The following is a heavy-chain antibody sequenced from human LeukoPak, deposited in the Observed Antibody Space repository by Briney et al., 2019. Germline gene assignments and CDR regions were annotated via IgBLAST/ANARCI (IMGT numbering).Heavy chain of an antibody. Sequence: GGSLRLSCAASGFTFSSYGMHWVRQAPGKGLEWVAVISYDGSNKYYADSVKGRFTISRDNSKNTLYLQMNSLRTEDTAVYYCAKDPQVGATRGYYFDYWGQGTLVTVSS. CDR2: ISYDGSNK. V-gene: IGHV3-30*18. D-gene: IGHD1-26*01. CDR3: AKDPQVGATRGYYFDY. CDR1: GFTFSSYG. J-gene: IGHJ4*02.